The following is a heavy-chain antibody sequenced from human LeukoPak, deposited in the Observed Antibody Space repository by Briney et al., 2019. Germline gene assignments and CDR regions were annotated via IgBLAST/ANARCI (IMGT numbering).Heavy chain of an antibody. J-gene: IGHJ4*02. CDR3: VRDGHSGSGSH. Sequence: PGGSLRLSCAASGFTFNNYWMHWVRQAPGKGLVWVSRINTDESSTTYADFVKGRFTISRDNAKSTLYLQMNSLRAEDTAVYYCVRDGHSGSGSHWGQGTLVTVSS. CDR2: INTDESST. V-gene: IGHV3-74*01. D-gene: IGHD1-26*01. CDR1: GFTFNNYW.